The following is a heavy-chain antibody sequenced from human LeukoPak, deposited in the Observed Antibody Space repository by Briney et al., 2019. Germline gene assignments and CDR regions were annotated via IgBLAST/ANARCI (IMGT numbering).Heavy chain of an antibody. CDR1: GFTFSSYW. CDR2: TKQDGSEK. D-gene: IGHD3-22*01. V-gene: IGHV3-7*01. J-gene: IGHJ4*02. Sequence: GGSLRLSCAASGFTFSSYWMSWVSQAPGKGLEWVANTKQDGSEKYYVDSVKGRFTISRDNAKNSLYLKMNSLRAEDTAVYYCARMGSSGYFDYWGQGTLVTVSS. CDR3: ARMGSSGYFDY.